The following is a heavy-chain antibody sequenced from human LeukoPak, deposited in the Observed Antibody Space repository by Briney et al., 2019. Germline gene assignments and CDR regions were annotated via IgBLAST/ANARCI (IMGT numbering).Heavy chain of an antibody. CDR1: GYTFTDYY. D-gene: IGHD5-24*01. Sequence: ASVRVSLKASGYTFTDYYIHWVRQAPGQGLQWMGWINPNGGGTNYEEEFRGRVTMTRDTSLSTAYMDLTRLRSDDTAVYYCATDGYNLFGFDYWGQGTLVTVSS. V-gene: IGHV1-2*02. CDR2: INPNGGGT. J-gene: IGHJ4*02. CDR3: ATDGYNLFGFDY.